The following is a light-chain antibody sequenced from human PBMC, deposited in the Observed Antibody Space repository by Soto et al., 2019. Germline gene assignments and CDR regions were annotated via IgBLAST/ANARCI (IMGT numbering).Light chain of an antibody. Sequence: SASVGYRVTITCRASQSISSWLAWYQQKPGKAPKLLIYDASSLESGVPSRFSGSGSGTEFTLTISSLQPDDFATYYCQQYNSYSPTFGQGTKVDIK. CDR1: QSISSW. J-gene: IGKJ1*01. CDR2: DAS. V-gene: IGKV1-5*01. CDR3: QQYNSYSPT.